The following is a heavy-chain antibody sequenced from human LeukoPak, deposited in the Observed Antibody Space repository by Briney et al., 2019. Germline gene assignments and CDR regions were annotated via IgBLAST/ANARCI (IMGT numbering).Heavy chain of an antibody. CDR3: ARLIAVAGTEGFAY. Sequence: PSETLSLTCTVSGGSISSYYWSWIRQPPGKGLEWIGYIYYSGSTNYNPSVKSRVTIPVDTSKNQFSLKLSSVTAADTAVYYCARLIAVAGTEGFAYWGQGTLVTVSS. V-gene: IGHV4-59*08. D-gene: IGHD6-19*01. CDR1: GGSISSYY. J-gene: IGHJ4*02. CDR2: IYYSGST.